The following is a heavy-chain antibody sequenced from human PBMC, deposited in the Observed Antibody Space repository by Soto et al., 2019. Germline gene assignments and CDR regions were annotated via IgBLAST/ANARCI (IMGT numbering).Heavy chain of an antibody. V-gene: IGHV4-30-4*01. J-gene: IGHJ6*02. Sequence: QVQLQESGPGLVKPSQTLSLTCTVSGGSLSNADYYWSWVRQPPGKGLEWIGYIYYSGRSFFNPSLKSRVTMSKDTSKNQFSLRLTSVTAADTAVYYCARAIVVTVGGMDVWGRGTTVTVSS. CDR2: IYYSGRS. CDR3: ARAIVVTVGGMDV. CDR1: GGSLSNADYY. D-gene: IGHD5-12*01.